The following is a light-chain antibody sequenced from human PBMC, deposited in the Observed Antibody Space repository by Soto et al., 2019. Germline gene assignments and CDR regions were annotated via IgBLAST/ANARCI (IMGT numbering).Light chain of an antibody. CDR3: CSYAGSSTWV. J-gene: IGLJ3*02. Sequence: QSVLTQPASVSGSPGQSITISCTGTRSDVGNYNLVSWYQQHPGKAPKVMIYEVTKRPSGASNRFSGSKSGNTASLTISGLQAEDEADYYCCSYAGSSTWVFGGGTKVTVL. CDR2: EVT. CDR1: RSDVGNYNL. V-gene: IGLV2-23*02.